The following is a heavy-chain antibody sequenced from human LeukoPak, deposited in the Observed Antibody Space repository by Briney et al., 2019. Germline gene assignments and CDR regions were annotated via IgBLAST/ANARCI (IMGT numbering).Heavy chain of an antibody. CDR3: ATSPSSYYYYYMDV. V-gene: IGHV1-24*01. J-gene: IGHJ6*03. CDR1: GYTLTELS. Sequence: ASVKVSCKVSGYTLTELSMHWVRQAPGKGLEWMGGFDPEDGETIYAQKFQGRVTMTEDTSTGTAYMELSSLRSEDTAVYYCATSPSSYYYYYMDVWGKGTTVTVSS. CDR2: FDPEDGET.